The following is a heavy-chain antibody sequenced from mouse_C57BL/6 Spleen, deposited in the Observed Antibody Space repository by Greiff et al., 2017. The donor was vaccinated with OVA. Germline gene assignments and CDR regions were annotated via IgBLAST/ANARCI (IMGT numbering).Heavy chain of an antibody. CDR3: ASDDYYGSSYGYFDV. V-gene: IGHV5-17*01. CDR1: GFTFSDYG. CDR2: ISSGSSTI. J-gene: IGHJ1*03. D-gene: IGHD1-1*01. Sequence: EVQGVESGGGLVKPGGSLKLSCAASGFTFSDYGMHWVRQAPEKGLEWVAYISSGSSTIYYADTVKGRFTISRDNAKNTLFLQMTSLRSEDTAMYYCASDDYYGSSYGYFDVWGTGTTVTVSS.